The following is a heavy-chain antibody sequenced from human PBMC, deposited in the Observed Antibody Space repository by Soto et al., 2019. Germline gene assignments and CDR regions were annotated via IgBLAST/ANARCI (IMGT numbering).Heavy chain of an antibody. V-gene: IGHV3-74*01. CDR2: IHNDGSRT. CDR1: GFSFSSFW. CDR3: ARDFGEVGSTAAFDI. J-gene: IGHJ3*02. Sequence: GGSLRLSCAASGFSFSSFWMHWARQAPGKGLVWVAHIHNDGSRTSYADSVKGRFTISRDNAKNTLYLQMNSLRAEDTAMYYCARDFGEVGSTAAFDIWAQGTMVTVSS. D-gene: IGHD1-26*01.